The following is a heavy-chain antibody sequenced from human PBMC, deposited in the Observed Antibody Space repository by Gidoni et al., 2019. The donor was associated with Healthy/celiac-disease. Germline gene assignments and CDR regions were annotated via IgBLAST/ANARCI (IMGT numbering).Heavy chain of an antibody. CDR1: GYTFTSYD. CDR2: MNPNSGNT. D-gene: IGHD1-26*01. V-gene: IGHV1-8*01. J-gene: IGHJ6*02. Sequence: QVQLVQSGAEVKKPGASVKVSCKASGYTFTSYDINWVRQATGQGLEWMGWMNPNSGNTGYAQKFQGRVTMTRNTSISTAYMELSRLRSEDTAVYYCARRRELLGTYYYYYGMDVWGQGTTVTVSS. CDR3: ARRRELLGTYYYYYGMDV.